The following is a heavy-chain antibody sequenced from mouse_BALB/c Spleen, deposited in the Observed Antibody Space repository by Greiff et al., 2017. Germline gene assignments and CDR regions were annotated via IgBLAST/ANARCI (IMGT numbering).Heavy chain of an antibody. Sequence: EVKVVESWGGLVKPGGSLKLSCAASGFTFSSYAMSWVRQSPEKRLEWVAEISSGGSYTYYPDTVTGRFTISRDNAKNTLYLEMSSLRSEDTAMYYCARDSSGVFAYWGQGTLVTVSA. CDR1: GFTFSSYA. CDR3: ARDSSGVFAY. J-gene: IGHJ3*01. CDR2: ISSGGSYT. V-gene: IGHV5-9-4*01. D-gene: IGHD3-1*01.